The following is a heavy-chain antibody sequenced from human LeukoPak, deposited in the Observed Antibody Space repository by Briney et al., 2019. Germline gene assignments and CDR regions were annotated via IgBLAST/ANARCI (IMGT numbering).Heavy chain of an antibody. D-gene: IGHD2-8*01. V-gene: IGHV4-59*01. J-gene: IGHJ4*02. Sequence: SSETLSLTCTVSGGFISRYYWSWIRQPPGEGLEWVGYIYYSGSTNYNPSLKSRVTISVDTSKNQFSLKLSSMTAADTAVYYCARTGGYCTNGVCYTYYFDYWGQGTLVTVSS. CDR1: GGFISRYY. CDR2: IYYSGST. CDR3: ARTGGYCTNGVCYTYYFDY.